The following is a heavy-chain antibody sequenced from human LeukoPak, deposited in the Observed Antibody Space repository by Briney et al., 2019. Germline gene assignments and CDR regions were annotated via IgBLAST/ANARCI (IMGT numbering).Heavy chain of an antibody. J-gene: IGHJ4*02. V-gene: IGHV5-51*01. CDR2: IHPGDSDI. CDR1: GYTVTNYW. Sequence: GESLKISCKGSGYTVTNYWIGWVRQLPGKGLEWMGIIHPGDSDIRYSPSFQGQVTISADKSISTAYLQWSSLQASDTAMYYCARRLEYTWGIDYWGQGTLVTVSS. CDR3: ARRLEYTWGIDY. D-gene: IGHD2/OR15-2a*01.